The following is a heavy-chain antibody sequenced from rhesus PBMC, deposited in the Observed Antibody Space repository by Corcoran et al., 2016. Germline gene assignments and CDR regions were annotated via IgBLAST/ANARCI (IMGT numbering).Heavy chain of an antibody. D-gene: IGHD6-25*01. CDR1: GYSISSGYD. CDR3: ARRAFIAAAGTLFDY. Sequence: QVQLQESGPGVVKPSETLSLTCAVSGYSISSGYDWRWIRQPPGKGLEWIGYIYGSSGSTNYNPSLKNRGTMSKDTSKNQFSLKLSSVTAADTAVYYCARRAFIAAAGTLFDYWGQGVLVTVSS. V-gene: IGHV4-76*01. J-gene: IGHJ4*01. CDR2: IYGSSGST.